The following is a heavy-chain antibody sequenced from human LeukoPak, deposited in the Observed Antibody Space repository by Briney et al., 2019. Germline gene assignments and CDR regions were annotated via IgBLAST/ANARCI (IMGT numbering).Heavy chain of an antibody. J-gene: IGHJ4*02. D-gene: IGHD2-2*02. CDR1: GFTFSSYG. CDR2: IWYDGSNK. CDR3: AKDIGDCSSTSCYRYYFDY. Sequence: GGSLRLSCAASGFTFSSYGMHWVRQAPGKGLEWVAVIWYDGSNKHYADSVKGRFTISRDNSKNTLYLQMNSLRAEDTAVYYCAKDIGDCSSTSCYRYYFDYWGQGTLVTVSS. V-gene: IGHV3-33*06.